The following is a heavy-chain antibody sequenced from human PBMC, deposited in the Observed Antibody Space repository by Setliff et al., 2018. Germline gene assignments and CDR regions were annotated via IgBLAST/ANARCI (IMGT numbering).Heavy chain of an antibody. Sequence: ASVKVSCKASGYTFRSYAMNWVRQAPGQGLEWMGWINTYSGQPTYAQAFGGRFVFSLDTSANTAYLEINSLKSDDTATYYCARVQGAVGAVMIPLDLWGQGTLVTVSS. J-gene: IGHJ5*02. V-gene: IGHV7-4-1*02. D-gene: IGHD2-21*01. CDR1: GYTFRSYA. CDR3: ARVQGAVGAVMIPLDL. CDR2: INTYSGQP.